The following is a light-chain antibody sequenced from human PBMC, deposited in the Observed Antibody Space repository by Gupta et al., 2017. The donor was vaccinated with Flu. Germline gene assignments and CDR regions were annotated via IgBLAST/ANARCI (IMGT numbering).Light chain of an antibody. CDR2: AVS. Sequence: ETVTITCRASQDISRWLAWYQQRPGKAPKLLMYAVSTLQSGVPSRFSGSGSGTHFTLTISGLQPEDFANYYCQQANSFPQTTFGQGTRLEIK. J-gene: IGKJ5*01. V-gene: IGKV1-12*01. CDR3: QQANSFPQTT. CDR1: QDISRW.